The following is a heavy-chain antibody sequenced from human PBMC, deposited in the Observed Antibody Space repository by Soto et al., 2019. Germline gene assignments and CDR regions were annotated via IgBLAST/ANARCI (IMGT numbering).Heavy chain of an antibody. D-gene: IGHD2-21*02. J-gene: IGHJ3*02. Sequence: ASVKVSCKASGYTFTSYAMHWVRQAPGQRLEWMGWINAGNGNTKYSQKFQGRVTITRDTSASTAYMELSSLRSEDTAVYYCARDGSIVVVPAPDAFDICGQGTMVTVS. CDR1: GYTFTSYA. CDR2: INAGNGNT. V-gene: IGHV1-3*01. CDR3: ARDGSIVVVPAPDAFDI.